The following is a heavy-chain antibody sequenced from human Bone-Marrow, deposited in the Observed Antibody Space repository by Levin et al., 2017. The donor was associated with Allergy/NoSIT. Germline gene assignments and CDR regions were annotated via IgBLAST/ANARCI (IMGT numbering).Heavy chain of an antibody. J-gene: IGHJ4*02. V-gene: IGHV3-15*01. CDR1: GFTFSNAW. CDR2: IKRKTDGGTT. Sequence: AGESLKISCAASGFTFSNAWMNWVRQAPGKGLEWVGRIKRKTDGGTTDYAAPVKGRFTISRDDSKNTVYLQMNSLKTEDTAVYYCTTVGDAWYVVHWGQGTLVTVSS. CDR3: TTVGDAWYVVH. D-gene: IGHD6-13*01.